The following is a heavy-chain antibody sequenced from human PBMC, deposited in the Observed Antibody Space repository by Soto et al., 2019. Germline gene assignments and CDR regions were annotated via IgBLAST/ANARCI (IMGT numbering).Heavy chain of an antibody. Sequence: KPGGSLRLSCAASGFTFSSYNMIWVRQAPGKWLEWVSSISSSSSYIYYADSVKGRFTISRDNGKNSLYLQMNSLRAEDTAVYYCARDLRGSECSSTSCHLEFDDWGQGXLVTVSS. J-gene: IGHJ4*02. V-gene: IGHV3-21*01. CDR2: ISSSSSYI. CDR1: GFTFSSYN. D-gene: IGHD2-2*01. CDR3: ARDLRGSECSSTSCHLEFDD.